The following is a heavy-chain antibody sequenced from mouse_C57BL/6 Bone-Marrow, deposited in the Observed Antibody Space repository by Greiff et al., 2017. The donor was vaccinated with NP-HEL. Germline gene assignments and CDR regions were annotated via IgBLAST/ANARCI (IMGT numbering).Heavy chain of an antibody. J-gene: IGHJ3*01. CDR2: IDPSDSYT. CDR1: GYTFTSYW. Sequence: QVQLQQPGAELVKPGASVKLSCKASGYTFTSYWMQWVKQRPGQGLEWIGEIDPSDSYTNYTQKFKGKATLTVDTSSSTAYMQLISLTSEDSAVYYCARSGLRAYWGQGTLVTVSA. V-gene: IGHV1-50*01. CDR3: ARSGLRAY. D-gene: IGHD1-3*01.